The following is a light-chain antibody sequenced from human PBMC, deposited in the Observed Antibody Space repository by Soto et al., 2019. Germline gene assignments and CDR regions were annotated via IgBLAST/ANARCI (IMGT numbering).Light chain of an antibody. CDR3: LQHYNYPRT. CDR1: QGIRND. J-gene: IGKJ1*01. Sequence: AIQMTQSPSSLSASVGDRVIITCRASQGIRNDLGWYQQKLGKAPKLLIYAASSLQSGVPSGFSGSGSGTEFTLTRSSLHPEDFATYYCLQHYNYPRTFGQGTKVEIK. V-gene: IGKV1-6*01. CDR2: AAS.